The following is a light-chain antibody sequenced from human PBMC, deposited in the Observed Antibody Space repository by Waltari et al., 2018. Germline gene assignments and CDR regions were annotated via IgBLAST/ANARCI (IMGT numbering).Light chain of an antibody. CDR3: MSYTRSSTYV. V-gene: IGLV2-14*01. CDR2: EVT. CDR1: TRDIGAYHY. J-gene: IGLJ1*01. Sequence: QSALTQPASVSGAPGQSITISCTGTTRDIGAYHYVSWYQQHPDKAPTLIISEVTNRPSGVSARFSGAKSGYTASLTISGLQAEDEGDYYCMSYTRSSTYVFGTGTKVTVL.